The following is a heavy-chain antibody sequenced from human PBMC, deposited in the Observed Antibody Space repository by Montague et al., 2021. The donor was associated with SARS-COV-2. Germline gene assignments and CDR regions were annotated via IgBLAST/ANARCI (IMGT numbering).Heavy chain of an antibody. J-gene: IGHJ4*02. CDR1: GFSLNTSGVC. V-gene: IGHV2-5*08. D-gene: IGHD1-26*01. CDR3: AHDDVGNRGFEF. Sequence: PALVKPTQTLTLTCTFSGFSLNTSGVCVTWVRQPPEKALEWLAFIYWNDYKHYSPSVKSRITITKDTSKNQVVLIMTNMDPVDTGTYYCAHDDVGNRGFEFWGQGTLVTVSS. CDR2: IYWNDYK.